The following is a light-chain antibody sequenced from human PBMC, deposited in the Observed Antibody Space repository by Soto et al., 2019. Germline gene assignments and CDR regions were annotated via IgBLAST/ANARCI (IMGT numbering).Light chain of an antibody. J-gene: IGKJ5*01. V-gene: IGKV3-20*01. CDR2: GAS. CDR3: HQYGISPPVT. Sequence: EIVLTQSPGTLSLSPGERATLSCRASQSVSSSYLAWYQQKPGQAPRLLIYGASSRATGIPDRFSGSGSGTDFTLTISRLEPADFAIYYCHQYGISPPVTFGQGARLEIK. CDR1: QSVSSSY.